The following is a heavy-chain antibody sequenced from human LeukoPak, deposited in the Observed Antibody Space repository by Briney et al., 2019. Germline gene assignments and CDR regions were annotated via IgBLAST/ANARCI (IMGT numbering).Heavy chain of an antibody. V-gene: IGHV3-23*01. CDR3: AKQGRDWLRDYYYYMDV. CDR1: GFTFSSYG. D-gene: IGHD3-9*01. CDR2: ISGSGGST. Sequence: GGTLRLPCAASGFTFSSYGMSWVRQAPGKGLEWVSAISGSGGSTYYADSVKGRFTISRDNSKNTLYLQMNSLRAKDTAVYYCAKQGRDWLRDYYYYMDVWGKGTTVTISS. J-gene: IGHJ6*03.